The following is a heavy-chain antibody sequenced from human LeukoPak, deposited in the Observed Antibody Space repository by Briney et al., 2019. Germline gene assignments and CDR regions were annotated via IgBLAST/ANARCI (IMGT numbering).Heavy chain of an antibody. J-gene: IGHJ4*02. CDR2: IRGNGET. CDR1: GLSFSSFA. Sequence: EGSLRLSCAASGLSFSSFAMSWVRQGPARGLEWVSSIRGNGETFYADSVKGRFTISRDNSKNTLYLQMNSLRADDTAVYYCARRPGLERYYFDYWGQGTLVTVSS. D-gene: IGHD1-1*01. V-gene: IGHV3-23*01. CDR3: ARRPGLERYYFDY.